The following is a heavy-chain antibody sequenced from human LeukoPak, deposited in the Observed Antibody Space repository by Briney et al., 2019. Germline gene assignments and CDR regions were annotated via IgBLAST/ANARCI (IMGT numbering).Heavy chain of an antibody. CDR2: LKQDGSEE. J-gene: IGHJ6*02. CDR3: ARKNSLDV. V-gene: IGHV3-7*01. CDR1: GFSFNNYW. Sequence: GGSLSLSCAASGFSFNNYWMSWVRQVPGKGLEWVANLKQDGSEEYYVDSVKGRFTITRDNAKNSLYLQMNSLSAEDTAVYYCARKNSLDVWGQGTTVTVSS. D-gene: IGHD1-7*01.